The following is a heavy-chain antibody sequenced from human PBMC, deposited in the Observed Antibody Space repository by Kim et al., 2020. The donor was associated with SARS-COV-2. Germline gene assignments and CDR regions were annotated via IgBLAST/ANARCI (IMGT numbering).Heavy chain of an antibody. D-gene: IGHD4-4*01. CDR1: GYTFKSYP. CDR2: VNAANDET. Sequence: ASVKVSCKASGYTFKSYPIHWVRQAPGQRLEWMGWVNAANDETKYSQKFQGRVTITRDTSANTAYMDLRSLTFEDTAIYYCARDMNPTVYDYWGQGTLF. J-gene: IGHJ4*02. CDR3: ARDMNPTVYDY. V-gene: IGHV1-3*01.